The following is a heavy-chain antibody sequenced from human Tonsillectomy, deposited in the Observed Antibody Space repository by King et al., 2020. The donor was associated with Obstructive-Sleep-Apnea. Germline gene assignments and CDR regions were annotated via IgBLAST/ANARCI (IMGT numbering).Heavy chain of an antibody. Sequence: QLQESGSGLVKPSQTLSLTCAVSGGSISSGGYSWSWIRQPPGKGLEWIGYIYHSGSTYYNPSLKSRVTISVDRSKNQFSLKLSSVTAADTAVYYCARLTDYYDSSEAFDIWGQGTMVTVSS. CDR1: GGSISSGGYS. CDR3: ARLTDYYDSSEAFDI. J-gene: IGHJ3*02. V-gene: IGHV4-30-2*01. CDR2: IYHSGST. D-gene: IGHD3-22*01.